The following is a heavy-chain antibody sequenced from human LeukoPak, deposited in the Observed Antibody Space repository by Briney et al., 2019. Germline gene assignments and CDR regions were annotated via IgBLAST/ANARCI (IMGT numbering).Heavy chain of an antibody. V-gene: IGHV4-34*01. J-gene: IGHJ4*02. CDR1: GGSFSGYY. CDR2: INHSGST. Sequence: SETLSLTGAVYGGSFSGYYWSWIRQPPGKGLEWIGGINHSGSTNYNPSLKSRVTISVDTSKNQFSLKLSSVTAADTAVYYCARIVPGGRYYYDSSGYIDYWGQGTLVTVSS. CDR3: ARIVPGGRYYYDSSGYIDY. D-gene: IGHD3-22*01.